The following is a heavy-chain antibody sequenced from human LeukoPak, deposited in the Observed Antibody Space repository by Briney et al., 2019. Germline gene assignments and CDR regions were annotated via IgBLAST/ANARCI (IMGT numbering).Heavy chain of an antibody. J-gene: IGHJ6*03. CDR2: IYYSGSP. CDR3: ARRIVATTTYYYYYYMDV. CDR1: GGSISSYY. Sequence: PSETLSLTCTVSGGSISSYYWSCLRQPPGKGVECFGYIYYSGSPNYNPSLKSRVTISVDTSKNQFSLKLSSVTAADTAVYYCARRIVATTTYYYYYYMDVWGKGTTVTVSS. V-gene: IGHV4-59*01. D-gene: IGHD5-12*01.